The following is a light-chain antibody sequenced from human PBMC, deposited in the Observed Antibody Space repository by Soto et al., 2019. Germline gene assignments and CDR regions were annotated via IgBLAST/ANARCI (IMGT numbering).Light chain of an antibody. CDR1: QSISSW. CDR3: QQYNSYPWT. V-gene: IGKV1-5*01. J-gene: IGKJ1*01. CDR2: DAS. Sequence: IQLTQSPSSLSASVGDRFTITCRASQSISSWLAWYQQKPGKAPKLLIYDASSLESGVPSRFSGSGSGTEFTLTISSLQPDDFATYYCQQYNSYPWTFGQGTKVDI.